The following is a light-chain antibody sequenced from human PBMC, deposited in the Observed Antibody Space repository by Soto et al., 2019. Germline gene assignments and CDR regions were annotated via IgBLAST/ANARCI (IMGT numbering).Light chain of an antibody. V-gene: IGLV2-23*02. J-gene: IGLJ1*01. CDR1: SSDVGSYNL. CDR3: CSYAGSHNYV. Sequence: HSVLNQPASVYGFPGQWIPISCNGNSSDVGSYNLVSWYQQHPGKAPQLMIYDVTKRPSGVSDRFSGSKSDNTASLTISGLQAEDEADYYCCSYAGSHNYVFGTGTKVTVL. CDR2: DVT.